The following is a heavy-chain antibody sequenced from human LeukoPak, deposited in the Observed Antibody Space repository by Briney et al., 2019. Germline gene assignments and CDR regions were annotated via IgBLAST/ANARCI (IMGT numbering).Heavy chain of an antibody. V-gene: IGHV3-73*01. D-gene: IGHD7-27*01. CDR1: GFTFSGSA. J-gene: IGHJ4*02. Sequence: PGGSLKLSCAASGFTFSGSAMHWVRQASGKGLEWVGRIRSKANSYATAYAASVKGRFTISRDDLKNTAYLQMNSLKTEDTAVYYCTRPSRGESINFDYWGQGTLVTVSS. CDR2: IRSKANSYAT. CDR3: TRPSRGESINFDY.